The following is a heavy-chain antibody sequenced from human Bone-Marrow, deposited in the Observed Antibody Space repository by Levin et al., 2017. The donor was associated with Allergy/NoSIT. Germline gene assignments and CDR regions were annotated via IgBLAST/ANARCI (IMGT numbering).Heavy chain of an antibody. D-gene: IGHD3-10*01. CDR3: AKAPGVLIDY. Sequence: PGESLKISCAASGFTFSSYYMSWVRQAPGKGLEWVANINQDGSAQNYAHSVKGRFSISRDNARNSLSLQMNSLRVDDTAVYYCAKAPGVLIDYWGPGTLVTVSS. CDR2: INQDGSAQ. V-gene: IGHV3-7*01. CDR1: GFTFSSYY. J-gene: IGHJ4*02.